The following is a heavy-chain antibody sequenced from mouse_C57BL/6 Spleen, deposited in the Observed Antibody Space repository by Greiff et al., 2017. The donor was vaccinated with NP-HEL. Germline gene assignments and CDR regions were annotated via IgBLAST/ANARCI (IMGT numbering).Heavy chain of an antibody. CDR2: INPNNGGT. CDR3: ARDEVGFAY. Sequence: VQLQQSGPELVKPGASVKISCKASGYTFTDYYMNWVKQSHGKSLEWIGDINPNNGGTSYTQKFKGKDTLTVDKSSSTAYMEIRSLTSEDSAVYYCARDEVGFAYWGQGTLVTVSA. J-gene: IGHJ3*01. CDR1: GYTFTDYY. V-gene: IGHV1-26*01.